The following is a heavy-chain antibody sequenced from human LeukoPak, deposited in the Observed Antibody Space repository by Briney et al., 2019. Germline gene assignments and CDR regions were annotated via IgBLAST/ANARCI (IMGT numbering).Heavy chain of an antibody. CDR3: ARGITMVRGVTYYMDV. CDR2: IYHGGST. J-gene: IGHJ6*03. CDR1: GYSISSGYY. V-gene: IGHV4-38-2*02. Sequence: SETLSLTCTLSGYSISSGYYWGWIRQPPGKGLEWIGSIYHGGSTYYNPSLKSRVTISVDTSKNQFSLKLSSVTAADTAVYYCARGITMVRGVTYYMDVWGKGTTVTVSS. D-gene: IGHD3-10*01.